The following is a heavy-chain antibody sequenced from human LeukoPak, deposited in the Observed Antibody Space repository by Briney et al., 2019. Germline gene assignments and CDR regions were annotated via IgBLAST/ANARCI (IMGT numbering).Heavy chain of an antibody. V-gene: IGHV3-23*01. CDR3: AKGRDYSSYNWFDP. D-gene: IGHD4-11*01. J-gene: IGHJ5*02. Sequence: PGGSLRLSCAASGFTFSSYAMSWVRQAPGKGLEWVSPISGSGGSTYYADSVKGRFTISRDNSKNTLYLQMNSLRAEANAVYYCAKGRDYSSYNWFDPWGQGTLVTVSS. CDR1: GFTFSSYA. CDR2: ISGSGGST.